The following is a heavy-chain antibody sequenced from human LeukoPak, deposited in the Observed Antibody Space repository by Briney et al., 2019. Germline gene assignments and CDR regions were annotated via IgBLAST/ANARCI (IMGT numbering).Heavy chain of an antibody. J-gene: IGHJ5*02. Sequence: VGSVKVSCKASGYTFTSYGISWVRQAPGQGLEWMGWISAYNGNTNYAQKLQGRVTMTTDTSTSTAYMELRSLRSDDTAVYYCARDFPDSEGYCSGPWGQGTLVTVSS. V-gene: IGHV1-18*01. CDR1: GYTFTSYG. CDR2: ISAYNGNT. CDR3: ARDFPDSEGYCSGP. D-gene: IGHD2-15*01.